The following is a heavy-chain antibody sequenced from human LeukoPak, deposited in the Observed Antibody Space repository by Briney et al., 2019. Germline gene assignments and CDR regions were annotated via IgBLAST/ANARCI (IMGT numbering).Heavy chain of an antibody. V-gene: IGHV3-23*01. J-gene: IGHJ4*02. D-gene: IGHD4-17*01. Sequence: GGSLRLSCVASGFTFSTYGMSWVRQAPGKGLEWVSAISGSGGSTYYADSVKGRLTISRDNSKNTLYLQMNSLRAEDTAVYYCARVVDHDYGDYYLDYWGQGTLVTVSS. CDR1: GFTFSTYG. CDR3: ARVVDHDYGDYYLDY. CDR2: ISGSGGST.